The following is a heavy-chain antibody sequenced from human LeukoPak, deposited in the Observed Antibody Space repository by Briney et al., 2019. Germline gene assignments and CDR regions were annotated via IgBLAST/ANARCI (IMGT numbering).Heavy chain of an antibody. V-gene: IGHV1-69*05. CDR1: GGTFSSYA. CDR3: ASSPLSYYGSGSYYNVVDY. D-gene: IGHD3-10*01. J-gene: IGHJ4*02. CDR2: IIPISGTA. Sequence: SVKVSCKASGGTFSSYAISWVRQAPGQGLEWMGGIIPISGTANYAQKFQGRVTITTDESTSTAYMELSSLRSEDTAVYYCASSPLSYYGSGSYYNVVDYWGQGTLVTVSS.